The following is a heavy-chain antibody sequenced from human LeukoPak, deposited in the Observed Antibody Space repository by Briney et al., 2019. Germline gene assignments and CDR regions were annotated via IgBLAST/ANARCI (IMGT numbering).Heavy chain of an antibody. Sequence: RGESLKISCETSGYSFTTYWIGWVRQMPGPGLEWVGAIYPDDSDTRYSPSFQGQVAISADKSVRTAYLQWSSLKASDTAMYYCAGQRGASGSINWFDPWGQGTLVTVSS. CDR3: AGQRGASGSINWFDP. D-gene: IGHD3-10*01. CDR1: GYSFTTYW. J-gene: IGHJ5*02. V-gene: IGHV5-51*01. CDR2: IYPDDSDT.